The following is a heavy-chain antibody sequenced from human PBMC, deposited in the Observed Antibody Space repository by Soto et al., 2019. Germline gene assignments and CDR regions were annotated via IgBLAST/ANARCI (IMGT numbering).Heavy chain of an antibody. Sequence: ASVKVSCKVSGYTLTELSMHWVRQAPGKGLEWMGGFDPEDGETIYAQKFQGRVTMTEDTSTDTAYMELSSLRSEDTAVYYCATPYCSGGSCPHAFDIWGQGTMVTVS. J-gene: IGHJ3*02. CDR2: FDPEDGET. CDR1: GYTLTELS. D-gene: IGHD2-15*01. CDR3: ATPYCSGGSCPHAFDI. V-gene: IGHV1-24*01.